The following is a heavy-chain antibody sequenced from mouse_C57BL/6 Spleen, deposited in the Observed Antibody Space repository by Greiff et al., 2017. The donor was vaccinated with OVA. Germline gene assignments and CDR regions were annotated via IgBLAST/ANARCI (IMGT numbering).Heavy chain of an antibody. CDR1: GYSITSGYY. V-gene: IGHV3-6*01. D-gene: IGHD1-1*01. Sequence: VQLKQSGPGLVKPSQSLSLTCSVTGYSITSGYYWNWIRQFPGNKLEWMGYISYDGSNNYNPSLKNRISITRDTSKNQFFLKLNSVTTEDTATYYCARDYGSSWAMDYWGQGTSVTVSS. CDR2: ISYDGSN. CDR3: ARDYGSSWAMDY. J-gene: IGHJ4*01.